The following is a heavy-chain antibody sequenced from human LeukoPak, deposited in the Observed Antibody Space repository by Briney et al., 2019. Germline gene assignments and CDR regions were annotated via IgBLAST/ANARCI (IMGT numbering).Heavy chain of an antibody. CDR2: ISSSSSYT. CDR3: AREAAAGTGYHYYYGMDV. CDR1: GFTFSDYY. J-gene: IGHJ6*04. D-gene: IGHD6-13*01. Sequence: GGSLRLSCAASGFTFSDYYMSWIRQAPGKGLEWVSYISSSSSYTNYADSVKGRFTISRDNAKNSLYLQMNSLRAEDTAVYYCAREAAAGTGYHYYYGMDVWGKGTTVTVSS. V-gene: IGHV3-11*06.